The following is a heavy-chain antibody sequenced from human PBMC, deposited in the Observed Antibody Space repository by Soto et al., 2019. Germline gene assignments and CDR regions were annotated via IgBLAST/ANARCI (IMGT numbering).Heavy chain of an antibody. J-gene: IGHJ4*02. CDR3: ARESARGLERLSYAGY. CDR1: GYTFTSSA. V-gene: IGHV1-3*01. D-gene: IGHD3-3*01. Sequence: ASLKVSCKASGYTFTSSAMHWVRQAPGQGLEWRGWSNAGNGNTKYSQEFQGRVTITRDTSASTAYMELSSMRSEDTAVYYCARESARGLERLSYAGYWGQGTLV. CDR2: SNAGNGNT.